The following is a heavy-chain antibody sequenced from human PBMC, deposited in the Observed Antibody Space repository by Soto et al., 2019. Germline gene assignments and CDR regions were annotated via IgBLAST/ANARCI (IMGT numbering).Heavy chain of an antibody. D-gene: IGHD1-7*01. J-gene: IGHJ4*02. CDR3: ARGNWKYGYFDY. CDR1: GFTFSSSG. V-gene: IGHV3-33*01. CDR2: LWYDGSKK. Sequence: QVQLLESGGGVVQPGRSLRLSCAASGFTFSSSGMHWVRQAPGKGLEWVAVLWYDGSKKYSADSVKDRFTISRHNSKNILYLQMNSLRADDTAVYYCARGNWKYGYFDYWGLGTLVTVSS.